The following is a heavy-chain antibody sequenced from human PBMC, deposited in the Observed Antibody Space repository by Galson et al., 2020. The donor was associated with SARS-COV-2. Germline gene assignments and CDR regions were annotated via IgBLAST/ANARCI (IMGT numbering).Heavy chain of an antibody. CDR1: GYSFTSYW. Sequence: GESLKISCKGSGYSFTSYWIGWVRQMPGKGLEWMGIIYPGDSDTRYSPSFQGQVTISADKSISTAYLQWSSLKASDTAMYYCARQRGIAVAGTGDNWFDPWGQGTLVTVSS. J-gene: IGHJ5*02. V-gene: IGHV5-51*01. D-gene: IGHD6-19*01. CDR3: ARQRGIAVAGTGDNWFDP. CDR2: IYPGDSDT.